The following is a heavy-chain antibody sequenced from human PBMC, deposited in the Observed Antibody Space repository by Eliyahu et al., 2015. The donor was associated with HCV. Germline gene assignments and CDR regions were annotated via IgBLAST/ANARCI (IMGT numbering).Heavy chain of an antibody. V-gene: IGHV3-66*01. CDR2: IYSGGGT. Sequence: EVQLVESGGGLVQPGGSLRLSCAASGFTVSNNYMSWVRQAPGKGLEWVSVIYSGGGTYYADSVKGRFTISRDNSKNTLYLQMNSLRAEDTAVYYCARGVDTPIIYFQHWGQGTLVTVSS. J-gene: IGHJ1*01. CDR1: GFTVSNNY. CDR3: ARGVDTPIIYFQH. D-gene: IGHD5-18*01.